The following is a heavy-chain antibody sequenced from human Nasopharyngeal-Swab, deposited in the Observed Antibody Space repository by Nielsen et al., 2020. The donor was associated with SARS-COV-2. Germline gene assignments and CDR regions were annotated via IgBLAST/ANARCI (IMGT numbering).Heavy chain of an antibody. D-gene: IGHD3-22*01. J-gene: IGHJ6*02. V-gene: IGHV3-48*03. CDR1: GFTFSRYE. Sequence: GESLKISCAASGFTFSRYEMNWVRQAPGKGLEWVSYISSSGSTIYYADSVKGRFTISRDNDKNSLYLQMNSLRAEDTAVYYCARDAQRTYYYDSSGLYYYYGMDAWGQGTTVTVSS. CDR2: ISSSGSTI. CDR3: ARDAQRTYYYDSSGLYYYYGMDA.